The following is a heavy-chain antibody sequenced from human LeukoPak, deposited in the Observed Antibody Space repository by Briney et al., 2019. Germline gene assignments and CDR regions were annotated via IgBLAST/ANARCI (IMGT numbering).Heavy chain of an antibody. CDR3: ASPMAAAVPFDY. Sequence: QPGGSLRLSCAASGFTFSSYAMHWVRQAPGKGLEWVAVISYDGSNKYYADSVKGRFTISRDNSKNTLYLQMNSLRAEDTAVYYCASPMAAAVPFDYWGQGTLVTVSS. D-gene: IGHD6-13*01. CDR1: GFTFSSYA. CDR2: ISYDGSNK. V-gene: IGHV3-30*04. J-gene: IGHJ4*02.